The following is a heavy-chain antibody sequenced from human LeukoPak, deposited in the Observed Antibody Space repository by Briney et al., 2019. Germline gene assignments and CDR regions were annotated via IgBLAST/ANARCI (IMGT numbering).Heavy chain of an antibody. V-gene: IGHV3-53*04. D-gene: IGHD6-13*01. CDR1: GFTVSSNY. CDR2: IYSGGST. J-gene: IGHJ6*02. CDR3: AREEIISSRYYYYYGMDV. Sequence: PGGSLRLSCAASGFTVSSNYMSWVRQAPGKGLEWVSVIYSGGSTYYADSVKGRFTISRHNSKNTLYLQMNSLRAEDTAVYYCAREEIISSRYYYYYGMDVWGQGTTVTVSS.